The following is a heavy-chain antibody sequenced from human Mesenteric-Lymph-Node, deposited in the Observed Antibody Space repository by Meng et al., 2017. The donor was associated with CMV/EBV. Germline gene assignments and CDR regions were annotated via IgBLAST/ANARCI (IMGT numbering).Heavy chain of an antibody. V-gene: IGHV4-59*01. D-gene: IGHD6-19*01. CDR2: IYYTGST. J-gene: IGHJ4*02. Sequence: SETLSLTCTVSGGSISSYYWSWIRQPPGKGLEWIGSIYYTGSTNHNPSLESRVTISVDTSKNQFSLKLSPVTAADTAVYYCARAPRAGIAVRSFDYWGQGTPVTVSS. CDR1: GGSISSYY. CDR3: ARAPRAGIAVRSFDY.